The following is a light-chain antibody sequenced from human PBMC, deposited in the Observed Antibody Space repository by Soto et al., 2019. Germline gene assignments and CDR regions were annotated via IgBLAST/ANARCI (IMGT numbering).Light chain of an antibody. V-gene: IGLV2-14*01. CDR3: SSYTSSITLYV. CDR1: SSDVGGYNY. CDR2: DVS. J-gene: IGLJ1*01. Sequence: QSALTQPASVSGSPGQSITISCTGTSSDVGGYNYVSWDQQHPGKSPKLMIYDVSNRPSGVSNRVSGSKSGNTASLTISGLQAEDEADYYCSSYTSSITLYVFGTGTKLTVL.